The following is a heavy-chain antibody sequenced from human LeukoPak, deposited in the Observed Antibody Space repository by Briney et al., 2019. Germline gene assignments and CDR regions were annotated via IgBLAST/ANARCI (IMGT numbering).Heavy chain of an antibody. CDR1: GFSFRDYG. CDR3: AREGIPAAIGGAFDI. CDR2: INTNGDDT. Sequence: GGSLRLSCAASGFSFRDYGMSWVRQAPGQGLEWVAGINTNGDDTDYAASVKGRFTISRDNAKNSLYLQMNTLRAEDTALYHCAREGIPAAIGGAFDIWGQGTMVTVSS. D-gene: IGHD2-2*02. V-gene: IGHV3-20*01. J-gene: IGHJ3*02.